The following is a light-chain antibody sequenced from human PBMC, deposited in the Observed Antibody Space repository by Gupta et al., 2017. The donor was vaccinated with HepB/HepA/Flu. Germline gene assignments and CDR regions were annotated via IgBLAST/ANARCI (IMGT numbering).Light chain of an antibody. CDR1: QSVSTY. Sequence: EIVLTQSPGTLSLSPGERATLSCRASQSVSTYVAWYQQKPGQAPRLLIYGASSRATGIPDRFSGSGSGTDFTLTISRLEPEDFAVYYCQQYGSSQGLTFGGGTKVEIK. J-gene: IGKJ4*01. CDR2: GAS. V-gene: IGKV3-20*01. CDR3: QQYGSSQGLT.